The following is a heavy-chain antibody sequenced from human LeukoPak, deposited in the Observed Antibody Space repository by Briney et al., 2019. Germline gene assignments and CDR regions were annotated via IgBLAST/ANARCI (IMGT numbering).Heavy chain of an antibody. J-gene: IGHJ5*02. CDR1: GGSISNYY. V-gene: IGHV4-4*09. CDR3: ARSWSGYYPEYNWFDP. D-gene: IGHD3-3*01. Sequence: SETLSLICTVSGGSISNYYWSWIRQPPGKGLDWIGYIYTSGSTNYNPSLKSRVTMSVDTSKNQFSLKLSSVTAADTAVYYCARSWSGYYPEYNWFDPWGQGTLVTVSS. CDR2: IYTSGST.